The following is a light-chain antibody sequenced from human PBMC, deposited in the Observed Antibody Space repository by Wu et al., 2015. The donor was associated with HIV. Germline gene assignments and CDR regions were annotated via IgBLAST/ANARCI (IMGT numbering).Light chain of an antibody. CDR2: GAS. CDR1: QSINNN. CDR3: QQRANWPLT. V-gene: IGKV3-15*01. Sequence: DIVMTQSPATLSVSPGERATLFCRASQSINNNLAWYQQKPGQGPRLLIYGASTRATGIPVRFSGSGSGTEFTLTISSLQSEDFAVYYCQQRANWPLTFGGGTEVEIK. J-gene: IGKJ4*01.